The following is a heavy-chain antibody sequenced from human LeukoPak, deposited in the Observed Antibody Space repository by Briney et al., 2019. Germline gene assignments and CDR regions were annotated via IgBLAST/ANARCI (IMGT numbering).Heavy chain of an antibody. D-gene: IGHD3-9*01. V-gene: IGHV3-53*04. CDR2: IYSGGST. J-gene: IGHJ5*02. CDR3: ARAPLLTGYPGEFDP. CDR1: GFTVGSNY. Sequence: QSGGSLRLSCAASGFTVGSNYMSWVRQAPGKGLEWVSVIYSGGSTYYADSVKGRFTISRHNSKNTLYLQMNSLRAEDTAVYYCARAPLLTGYPGEFDPWGQGTLVTVSS.